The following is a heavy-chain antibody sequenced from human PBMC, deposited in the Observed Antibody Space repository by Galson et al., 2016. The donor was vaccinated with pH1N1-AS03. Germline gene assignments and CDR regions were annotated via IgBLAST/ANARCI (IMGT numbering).Heavy chain of an antibody. CDR3: ARGPYCRSPTCSGCGYYYYGLDV. CDR1: GGSFSSYY. J-gene: IGHJ6*02. Sequence: ETLSLTCVMSGGSFSSYYWSWVRQPPGKGLEWIGEINESGDTNYNPSLKSRVTISVDTSKRQFSLNLTSVTAADSAVHSCARGPYCRSPTCSGCGYYYYGLDVWGQGTTVIVAS. D-gene: IGHD2-21*01. CDR2: INESGDT. V-gene: IGHV4-34*01.